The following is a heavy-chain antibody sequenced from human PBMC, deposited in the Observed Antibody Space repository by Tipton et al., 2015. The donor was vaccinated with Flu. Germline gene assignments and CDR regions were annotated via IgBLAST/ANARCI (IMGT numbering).Heavy chain of an antibody. CDR1: GDSISSGGYY. Sequence: LRLSCIVSGDSISSGGYYWSWIRQQPGKGLEWIGYIYYSATTYYNPSLQSRVTMSLDTSENHFSLKLSSLTAADTAVYYCARGLYSGSWSAFDIWGQGTMVTVSS. CDR2: IYYSATT. J-gene: IGHJ3*02. CDR3: ARGLYSGSWSAFDI. D-gene: IGHD6-13*01. V-gene: IGHV4-31*03.